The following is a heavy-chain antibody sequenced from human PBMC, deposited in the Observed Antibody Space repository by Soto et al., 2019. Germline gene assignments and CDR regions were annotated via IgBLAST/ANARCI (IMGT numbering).Heavy chain of an antibody. CDR2: VITIFGTG. V-gene: IGHV1-69*12. Sequence: QVQLVQSGAEVKKPGSSVKASCKASGGTFSSYAISWVRQAPGQGLEWMGEVITIFGTGNYAQKFQGRVTIPADEYNSTAYMELSSLRSEDAAVYYCARETAQGGNFDYWGQGTLVTVSS. J-gene: IGHJ4*02. D-gene: IGHD1-26*01. CDR1: GGTFSSYA. CDR3: ARETAQGGNFDY.